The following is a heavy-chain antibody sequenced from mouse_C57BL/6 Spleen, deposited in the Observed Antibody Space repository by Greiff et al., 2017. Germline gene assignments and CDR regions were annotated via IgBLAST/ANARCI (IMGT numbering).Heavy chain of an antibody. J-gene: IGHJ2*01. V-gene: IGHV5-4*01. CDR2: ISDGGSYT. CDR1: GFTFSSYA. Sequence: EVKVVESGGGLVKPGGSLKLSCAASGFTFSSYAMSWVRQTPEKRLEWVATISDGGSYTYYPDNVKGRFTISRDNAKNNLYLQMSHLKSEDTAMYYCAREGGWYIDYWGKGTTLTVSS. D-gene: IGHD1-1*02. CDR3: AREGGWYIDY.